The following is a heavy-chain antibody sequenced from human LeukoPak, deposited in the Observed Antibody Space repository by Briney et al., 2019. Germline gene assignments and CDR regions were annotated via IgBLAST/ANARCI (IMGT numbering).Heavy chain of an antibody. Sequence: SETLSLTCTGSGGSISSSSYYWGWIRQPPGKGLEWIGSIYYSGSTYYNPSLKRRVTISVDTSKNQFSLKLSSVTAADTAVYYCARESTPNPYYDFRSGYYREDAFDIWGQGTMVTVSS. V-gene: IGHV4-39*07. CDR1: GGSISSSSYY. J-gene: IGHJ3*02. D-gene: IGHD3-3*01. CDR3: ARESTPNPYYDFRSGYYREDAFDI. CDR2: IYYSGST.